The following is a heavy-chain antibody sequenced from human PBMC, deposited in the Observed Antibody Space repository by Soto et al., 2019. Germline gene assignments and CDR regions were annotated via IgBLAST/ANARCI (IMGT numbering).Heavy chain of an antibody. CDR1: GFTFSNYA. CDR2: ISGSGGST. CDR3: AKDQGSSWYEIDY. D-gene: IGHD6-13*01. J-gene: IGHJ4*02. Sequence: GSLRLSCAASGFTFSNYAVTWVRQAPGKVLEWVSTISGSGGSTYYADSVKGRFTISRDNSKNTLYLQMNSLRAEDTAVYYCAKDQGSSWYEIDYWGQGTLVTVSS. V-gene: IGHV3-23*01.